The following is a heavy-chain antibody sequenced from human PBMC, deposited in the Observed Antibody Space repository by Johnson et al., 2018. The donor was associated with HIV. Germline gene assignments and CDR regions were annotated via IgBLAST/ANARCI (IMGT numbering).Heavy chain of an antibody. CDR3: AKDRYGGSYPDAFDI. CDR2: ISYDGSNK. CDR1: GFTFFSYG. D-gene: IGHD1-26*01. Sequence: QVQLVESGGGVVQPGRSLRLSCVASGFTFFSYGMHWVRQAPGKVLEWVAVISYDGSNKYAVESVKGRFPISRDNSKNTLFLQMNSLRPEDTSVYYCAKDRYGGSYPDAFDIWGQGTMVTVSS. J-gene: IGHJ3*02. V-gene: IGHV3-30*18.